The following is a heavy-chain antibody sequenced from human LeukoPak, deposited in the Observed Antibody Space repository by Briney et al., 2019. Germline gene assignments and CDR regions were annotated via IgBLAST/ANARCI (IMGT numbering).Heavy chain of an antibody. Sequence: GGSLRLSCVASGFTFSSYSMNWVRQAPGKGLEWVSSISSSSSYIYYADSVKGRFTISRDNAKNSLYLQMNSLRAEDTAVYYCARDTHPPYYFDYWGQGTLVTVSS. V-gene: IGHV3-21*01. J-gene: IGHJ4*02. CDR1: GFTFSSYS. CDR2: ISSSSSYI. CDR3: ARDTHPPYYFDY.